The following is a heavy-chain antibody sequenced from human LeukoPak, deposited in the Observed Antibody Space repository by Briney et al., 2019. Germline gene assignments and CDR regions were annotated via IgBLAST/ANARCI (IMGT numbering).Heavy chain of an antibody. CDR3: ARAIRNQLLSDH. CDR1: GYTFSTYD. J-gene: IGHJ4*02. Sequence: GASVKASCKASGYTFSTYDVIWVRQATGQGREWMGWMNPNSGNTGYALKFRGRVTMTGDTSISTAYMELSSLISEDTAVYYCARAIRNQLLSDHWGPGTLVTVSS. D-gene: IGHD2-2*01. V-gene: IGHV1-8*01. CDR2: MNPNSGNT.